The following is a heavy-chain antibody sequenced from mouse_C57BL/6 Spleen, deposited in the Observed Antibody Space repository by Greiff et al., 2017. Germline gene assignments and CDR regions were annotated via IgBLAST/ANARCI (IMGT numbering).Heavy chain of an antibody. J-gene: IGHJ1*03. V-gene: IGHV5-9-1*02. Sequence: EVHLVESGEGLVKPGGSLKLSCAASGFTFSSYAMSWVRQTPGKRLEWVAYISSGGDYIYYADTVKGRFTISRDNARNTLYLQMSSLKSEDTAMYYCTRDLYGSSHWYFDVWGTGTTVTVSS. CDR2: ISSGGDYI. D-gene: IGHD1-1*01. CDR1: GFTFSSYA. CDR3: TRDLYGSSHWYFDV.